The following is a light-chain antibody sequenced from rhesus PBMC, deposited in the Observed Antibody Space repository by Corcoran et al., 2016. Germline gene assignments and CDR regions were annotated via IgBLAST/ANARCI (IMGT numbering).Light chain of an antibody. CDR3: QHYGSREFT. CDR2: KAS. J-gene: IGKJ3*01. Sequence: DIQMTQSPASLSASVGDTGTITCRASQSISNWLAWYQQKPGKAPKLVIYKASTLQTGVPSRLSGSGSWTDFTLTISSLQSEDFATYYCQHYGSREFTFGPGTKLAIK. V-gene: IGKV1-22*01. CDR1: QSISNW.